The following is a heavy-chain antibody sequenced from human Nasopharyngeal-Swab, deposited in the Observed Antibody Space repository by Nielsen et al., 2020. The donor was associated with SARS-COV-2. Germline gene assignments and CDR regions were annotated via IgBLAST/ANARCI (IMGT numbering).Heavy chain of an antibody. CDR3: AKEGLRYFDWLFGYGMDV. Sequence: GGSLRLSCAASGFTFEDDAMHWVRQAPGKGLEWVSDISWNSGSIGYADSVKGRFTISRDNAKNSLYLQMNSLRAEDTALYYCAKEGLRYFDWLFGYGMDVWGQGTTVTVSS. V-gene: IGHV3-9*01. D-gene: IGHD3-9*01. J-gene: IGHJ6*02. CDR1: GFTFEDDA. CDR2: ISWNSGSI.